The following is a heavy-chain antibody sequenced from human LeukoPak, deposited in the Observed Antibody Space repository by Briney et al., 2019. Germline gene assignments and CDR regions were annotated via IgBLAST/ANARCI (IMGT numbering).Heavy chain of an antibody. D-gene: IGHD2-15*01. CDR1: GYTFTGYY. Sequence: ASVKVSCKASGYTFTGYYMHWVRQAPGQGLEWMGWINPNSGGTNYAQKFQGRVTMTRDTSNSTAYMELSRLRSDDTAVYYCARDYVVVVAATVPYYGMDVWGQGTTVTVSS. CDR2: INPNSGGT. CDR3: ARDYVVVVAATVPYYGMDV. V-gene: IGHV1-2*02. J-gene: IGHJ6*02.